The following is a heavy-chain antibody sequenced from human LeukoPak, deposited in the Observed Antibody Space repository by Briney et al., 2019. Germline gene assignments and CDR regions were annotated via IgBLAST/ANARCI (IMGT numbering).Heavy chain of an antibody. Sequence: GGSLRLSCAASAFTFSTYGMHWVRQAPGKGLEWVAFIRYDGSDKHYGDSVKGRFTVSRDNSRNTLYLDMSSLRVEDTAVYYCAKAGYSYSYSDWYFDLWGRGTPVTVSS. CDR1: AFTFSTYG. V-gene: IGHV3-30*02. J-gene: IGHJ2*01. D-gene: IGHD5-18*01. CDR2: IRYDGSDK. CDR3: AKAGYSYSYSDWYFDL.